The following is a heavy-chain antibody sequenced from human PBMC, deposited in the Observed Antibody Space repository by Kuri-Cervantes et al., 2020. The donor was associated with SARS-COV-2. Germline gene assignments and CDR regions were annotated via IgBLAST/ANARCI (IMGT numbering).Heavy chain of an antibody. CDR1: GYTFTGYY. CDR3: TRDGGIAARSDY. J-gene: IGHJ4*02. Sequence: ASVKVSCKASGYTFTGYYIHWVRQAPGQGLEWMGWINPNSGGTNYAQKFQGRVTVISDTSISTAYMELSGLRSDDTAVYYCTRDGGIAARSDYWGQGTLVTVSS. D-gene: IGHD6-6*01. V-gene: IGHV1-2*02. CDR2: INPNSGGT.